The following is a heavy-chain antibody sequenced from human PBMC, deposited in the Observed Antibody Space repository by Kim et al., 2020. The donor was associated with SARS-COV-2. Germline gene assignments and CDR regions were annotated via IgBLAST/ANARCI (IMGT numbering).Heavy chain of an antibody. CDR2: ISGSGGST. V-gene: IGHV3-23*01. CDR3: AKIPAPFIVATTDPDY. D-gene: IGHD5-12*01. J-gene: IGHJ4*02. CDR1: GFTFSSYA. Sequence: GGSLRLSCAASGFTFSSYAMSWVRQAPGKGLEWVSAISGSGGSTYYADSVKGRFTISRDNSKNTLYLQMNSLRAEDTAVYYCAKIPAPFIVATTDPDYWGQGTLVTVSS.